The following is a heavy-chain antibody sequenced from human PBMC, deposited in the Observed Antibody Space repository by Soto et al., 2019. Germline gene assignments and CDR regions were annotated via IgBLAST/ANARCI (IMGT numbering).Heavy chain of an antibody. J-gene: IGHJ1*01. Sequence: ASVKVSCKASGGTFSSYAISWVRQAPGQGLEWMGGIIPIFGTANYAQKFQGRVTITADKSTSTAYMELSSLRSEDTAVYYCAREPYSYYYDSSGLGSEYFQHWGQGTLVTVS. V-gene: IGHV1-69*06. CDR3: AREPYSYYYDSSGLGSEYFQH. D-gene: IGHD3-22*01. CDR1: GGTFSSYA. CDR2: IIPIFGTA.